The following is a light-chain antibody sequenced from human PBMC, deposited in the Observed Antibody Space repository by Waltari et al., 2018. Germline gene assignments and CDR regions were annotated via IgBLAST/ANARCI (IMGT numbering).Light chain of an antibody. V-gene: IGLV2-14*03. CDR2: AVT. Sequence: QSALTQPASVSGSPGQSITISCTGTSSVIGRYNDVSWYQQLPGKAPKTIIYAVTKGPSGVSNRVSGSKAGDTASLTISGLQAEDEADYYCGLYTSSSTWVFGGGTKLTVL. J-gene: IGLJ3*02. CDR3: GLYTSSSTWV. CDR1: SSVIGRYND.